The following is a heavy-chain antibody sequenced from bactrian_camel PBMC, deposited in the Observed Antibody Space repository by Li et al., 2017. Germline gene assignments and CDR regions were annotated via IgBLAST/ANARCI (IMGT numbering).Heavy chain of an antibody. V-gene: IGHV3-2*01. D-gene: IGHD6*01. CDR3: AADYRYAGSWYDS. J-gene: IGHJ4*01. CDR1: GYTFSSYY. Sequence: HVQLVESGGGLVQPGGSLRLSCAASGYTFSSYYMSWVRQAPGKGLEWVSSIRSDGTSTYYANSVKGRFTISRDNAKNTVYLQMNSLKSADTALYYCAADYRYAGSWYDSRGQGTQVTVS. CDR2: IRSDGTST.